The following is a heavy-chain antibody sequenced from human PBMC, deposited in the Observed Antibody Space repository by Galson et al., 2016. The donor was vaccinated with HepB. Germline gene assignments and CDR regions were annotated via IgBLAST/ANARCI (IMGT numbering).Heavy chain of an antibody. D-gene: IGHD2-8*01. J-gene: IGHJ6*03. V-gene: IGHV3-23*01. CDR3: STNTTTAAMDV. Sequence: SLRLSCAASGFTFSTYALSWVRQAPGKGLEWVSGINDRGERTYYADSVKGRFTISRDNSKNTLFLEMNGLRAEDTAIYYCSTNTTTAAMDVWGKGTTVIVS. CDR2: INDRGERT. CDR1: GFTFSTYA.